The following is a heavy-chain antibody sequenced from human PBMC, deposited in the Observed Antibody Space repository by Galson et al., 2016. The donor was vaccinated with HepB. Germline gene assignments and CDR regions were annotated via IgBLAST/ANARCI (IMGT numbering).Heavy chain of an antibody. D-gene: IGHD3-9*01. CDR3: AREPVRLDDLLTGPPTHPDY. CDR2: ISSRVTTI. CDR1: GFTFSRYE. V-gene: IGHV3-48*03. J-gene: IGHJ4*02. Sequence: SLRLSCAASGFTFSRYEMNWVRQAPGKAPEWVSYISSRVTTIYYAYPVKGRFTISRDNAKSSLYLQMNSLRAEDTAVYYCAREPVRLDDLLTGPPTHPDYWGQGTLVTVSS.